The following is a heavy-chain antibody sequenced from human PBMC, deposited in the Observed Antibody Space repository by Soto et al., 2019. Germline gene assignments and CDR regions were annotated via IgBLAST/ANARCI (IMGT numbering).Heavy chain of an antibody. CDR2: INAGNGNT. V-gene: IGHV1-3*01. J-gene: IGHJ2*01. D-gene: IGHD6-6*01. CDR3: ARDPRDSSSSGEWYFDL. Sequence: QVQLVQSGAEVKKPGASVKVSCKASGYTFTSYAMHWVRQAPGQRLEWMGWINAGNGNTKYSQKFQGRVTITRDTSASTANMELSSRRSEDTAVYYCARDPRDSSSSGEWYFDLWGRGTLVTVSS. CDR1: GYTFTSYA.